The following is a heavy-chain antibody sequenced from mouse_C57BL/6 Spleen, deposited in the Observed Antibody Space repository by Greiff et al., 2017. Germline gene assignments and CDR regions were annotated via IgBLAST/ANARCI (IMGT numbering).Heavy chain of an antibody. J-gene: IGHJ4*01. CDR2: IRNKANGYTT. D-gene: IGHD3-2*01. CDR3: ARSRQLEAMDY. CDR1: GFTFTDYY. V-gene: IGHV7-3*01. Sequence: EVQLQESGGGLVQPGGSLSLSCAASGFTFTDYYMSWVRQPPGKALEWLGFIRNKANGYTTEYSASVKGRFTISRDNSQSILYLQMNALRAEDSATYYCARSRQLEAMDYWGQGTSVTVSS.